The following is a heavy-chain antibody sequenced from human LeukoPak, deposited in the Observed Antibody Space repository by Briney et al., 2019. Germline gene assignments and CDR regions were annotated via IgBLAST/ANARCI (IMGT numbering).Heavy chain of an antibody. CDR3: AGPTVVRKTDVYYYYGMDV. D-gene: IGHD4-23*01. CDR1: GGTFSSYA. CDR2: IIPILGIA. J-gene: IGHJ6*02. V-gene: IGHV1-69*04. Sequence: GASVKVSCKASGGTFSSYAISWVRQAPGQGLEWIGRIIPILGIANYAQKFQGRVTITADKSTSTAYMELSSLRSEDTAVYYCAGPTVVRKTDVYYYYGMDVWGQGTTVTVSS.